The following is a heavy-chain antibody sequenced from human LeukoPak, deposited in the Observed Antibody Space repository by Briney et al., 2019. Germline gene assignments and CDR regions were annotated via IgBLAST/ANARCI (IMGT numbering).Heavy chain of an antibody. CDR1: GFTFTAFS. CDR2: IRSESTFT. Sequence: GGSLRLSCAASGFTFTAFSMSWVHQAPGKALEWVSSIRSESTFTSYSDSVKGRFTISRDNAKNSLHLQMNSLRAEDTAVYFCARVDFGDYFDTSDYHFFDFWGQGTLVTVSS. D-gene: IGHD3-22*01. J-gene: IGHJ4*02. V-gene: IGHV3-21*06. CDR3: ARVDFGDYFDTSDYHFFDF.